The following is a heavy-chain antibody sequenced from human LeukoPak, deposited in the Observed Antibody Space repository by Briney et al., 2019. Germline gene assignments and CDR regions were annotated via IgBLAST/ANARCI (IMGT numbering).Heavy chain of an antibody. Sequence: SETLSLTCTVSGGSISSYYWSWIRQPPGKGLEWIGYIYYSGSTNYNPSLKSRVTISVDTSKNQFSLKLSSVTAADTAVYYCASWALTFNWFDPWGQGTLVTASS. V-gene: IGHV4-59*08. CDR1: GGSISSYY. CDR3: ASWALTFNWFDP. J-gene: IGHJ5*02. D-gene: IGHD3-16*01. CDR2: IYYSGST.